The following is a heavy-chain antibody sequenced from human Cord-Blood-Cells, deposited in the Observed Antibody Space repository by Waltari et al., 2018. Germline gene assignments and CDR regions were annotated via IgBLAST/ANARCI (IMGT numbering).Heavy chain of an antibody. CDR3: ARVPRVYCSSTSCYTAFDI. CDR1: GGSISSGGYY. CDR2: IYYSGST. V-gene: IGHV4-31*03. J-gene: IGHJ3*02. Sequence: PGLVKPSQTLSLTCTVSGGSISSGGYYWSWIRQHPGKGLEWIGYIYYSGSTYYNPSLKSRVTISVDTSKNQFSLKLSSVTAADTAVYYCARVPRVYCSSTSCYTAFDIWGQGTMVTVSS. D-gene: IGHD2-2*02.